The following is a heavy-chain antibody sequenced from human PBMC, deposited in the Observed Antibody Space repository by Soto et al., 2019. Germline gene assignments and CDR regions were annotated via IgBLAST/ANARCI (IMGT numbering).Heavy chain of an antibody. Sequence: SETLSLTCSVSGDSISNLDYFWAWIRQPPGQALEYIGYIYKSATTYYNPSFESRVAISVDTSKSQFSLNVTSVTAADTAVYFCARGRYCLTGRCFPDWFDSWGPGALVTVSS. V-gene: IGHV4-30-4*01. CDR1: GDSISNLDYF. CDR2: IYKSATT. J-gene: IGHJ5*01. CDR3: ARGRYCLTGRCFPDWFDS. D-gene: IGHD7-27*01.